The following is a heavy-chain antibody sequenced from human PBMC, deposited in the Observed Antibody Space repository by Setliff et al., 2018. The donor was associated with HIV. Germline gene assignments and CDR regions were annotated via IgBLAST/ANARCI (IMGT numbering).Heavy chain of an antibody. Sequence: SLRLSCAASGFTFDDYAMHWVRQAPGKGLEWVSGISWNSGSIGYADSVKGRFTISRDNAKNSLYLQMNSLRAEDMALYYCAKDTSAGFDAFDIWGQGTMVTV. CDR3: AKDTSAGFDAFDI. D-gene: IGHD6-13*01. V-gene: IGHV3-9*03. CDR1: GFTFDDYA. J-gene: IGHJ3*02. CDR2: ISWNSGSI.